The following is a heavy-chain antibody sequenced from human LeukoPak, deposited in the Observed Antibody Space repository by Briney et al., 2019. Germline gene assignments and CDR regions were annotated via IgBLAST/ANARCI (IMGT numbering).Heavy chain of an antibody. J-gene: IGHJ4*02. CDR1: GFTFSSYS. V-gene: IGHV3-30*03. Sequence: GGSLRLSCAASGFTFSSYSMNWVRQAPGKGLEWVAVISYDGSNKYYADSVKGRFTISRDNSKNTLYLQMNSLRAEDTAVYYCARDPPSPLYGDYAWGYFDYWGQGTLVTVSS. CDR3: ARDPPSPLYGDYAWGYFDY. CDR2: ISYDGSNK. D-gene: IGHD4-17*01.